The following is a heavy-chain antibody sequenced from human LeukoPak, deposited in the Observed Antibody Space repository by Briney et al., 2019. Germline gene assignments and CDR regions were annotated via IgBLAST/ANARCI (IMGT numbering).Heavy chain of an antibody. Sequence: GGSLRLSCAASGFAFSSYGMHWVRQAPGKGLEWVAVISYDGSNKYYADSVKGRFTISRDNSKNTLYLQMNSLRAEDTAVYYCAKELNNRLYDYGGNSFVADYWGQGTLVTVFS. CDR2: ISYDGSNK. V-gene: IGHV3-30*18. J-gene: IGHJ4*02. CDR1: GFAFSSYG. D-gene: IGHD4-23*01. CDR3: AKELNNRLYDYGGNSFVADY.